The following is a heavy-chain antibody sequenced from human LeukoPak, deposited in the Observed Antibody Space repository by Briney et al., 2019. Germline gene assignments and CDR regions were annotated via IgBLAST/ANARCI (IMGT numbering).Heavy chain of an antibody. J-gene: IGHJ6*03. D-gene: IGHD3-10*01. CDR1: GGSISSYY. Sequence: PSETLSLTCTVSGGSISSYYWSWIRQPPGKGLEWIGYIYYSGSTNYNPSLKSRVTISVDTSKNQFSLKLSSVTAADTAVYYCARVDPRGYYMDVWGKGTTVTVSS. CDR2: IYYSGST. V-gene: IGHV4-59*01. CDR3: ARVDPRGYYMDV.